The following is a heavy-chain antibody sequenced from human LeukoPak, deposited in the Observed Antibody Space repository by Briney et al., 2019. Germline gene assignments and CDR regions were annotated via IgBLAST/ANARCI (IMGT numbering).Heavy chain of an antibody. CDR2: INWNGGST. CDR1: GFTFSSYG. D-gene: IGHD6-19*01. J-gene: IGHJ4*02. V-gene: IGHV3-20*04. CDR3: ARGGSTGWYSFDY. Sequence: PARSLRLSCAASGFTFSSYGMHWVRQAPGKGLEWVSGINWNGGSTGYADSVKGRFTISRDNAKNSLYLRMNSLRAEDTALYYCARGGSTGWYSFDYWGQGTLVTVSS.